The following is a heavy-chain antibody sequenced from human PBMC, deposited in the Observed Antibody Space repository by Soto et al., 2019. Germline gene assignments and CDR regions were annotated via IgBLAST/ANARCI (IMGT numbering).Heavy chain of an antibody. Sequence: SETLSLTCTVSGGSISSGGYYWSWIRQHPGKGLEWIGYIYYSGSTYYNPSLKSRVTISVDTSKNQFSLKLSSVTAADTAVYYCARSGRDGNPVDPWGQGTLVTVSS. CDR2: IYYSGST. CDR3: ARSGRDGNPVDP. D-gene: IGHD2-15*01. CDR1: GGSISSGGYY. J-gene: IGHJ5*02. V-gene: IGHV4-31*03.